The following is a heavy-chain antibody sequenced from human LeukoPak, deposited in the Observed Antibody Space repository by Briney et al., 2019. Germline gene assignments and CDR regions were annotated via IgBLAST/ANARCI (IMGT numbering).Heavy chain of an antibody. CDR1: GGSISSSSYY. V-gene: IGHV4-39*01. CDR2: IYYSGST. Sequence: SETLSLTCTVSGGSISSSSYYWGGIRQPPGKGLEWIGSIYYSGSTYYNPSLKSRVTISVDTSKNQFSLKLSSVTAADTAVYYCASEADYDSSGYYPWGQGTLVTVSS. J-gene: IGHJ5*02. CDR3: ASEADYDSSGYYP. D-gene: IGHD3-22*01.